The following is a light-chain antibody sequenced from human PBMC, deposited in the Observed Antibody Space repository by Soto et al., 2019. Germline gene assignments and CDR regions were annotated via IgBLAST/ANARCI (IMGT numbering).Light chain of an antibody. CDR3: RSYARCNHSLF. CDR2: GVS. J-gene: IGLJ1*01. CDR1: SSDVGGYNY. V-gene: IGLV2-8*01. Sequence: QSLLTQPPSASGSPGQSVTISCTGTSSDVGGYNYVSWYQQHPGKAPKLMIYGVSKRPSGVPDRFSGSKSGNTASLTVSGLQAEDEADFYCRSYARCNHSLFFGTGSKVTVL.